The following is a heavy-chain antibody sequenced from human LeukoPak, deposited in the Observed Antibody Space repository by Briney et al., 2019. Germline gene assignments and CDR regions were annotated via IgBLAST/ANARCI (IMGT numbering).Heavy chain of an antibody. D-gene: IGHD3-16*01. CDR1: GGSISSGGYY. CDR2: IYHSGST. Sequence: PSQTLSLTCTVSGGSISSGGYYWSWIRQPPGKGLEWIGYIYHSGSTYYNPSLKSRVTISVDRSKNQFSLKLSSVTAADTAVYYWARGGKKGGFPPFDYGAREPLATVP. V-gene: IGHV4-30-2*01. J-gene: IGHJ4*02. CDR3: ARGGKKGGFPPFDY.